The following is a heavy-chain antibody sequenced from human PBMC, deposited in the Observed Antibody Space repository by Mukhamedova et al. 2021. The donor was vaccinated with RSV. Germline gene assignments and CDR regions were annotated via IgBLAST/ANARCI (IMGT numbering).Heavy chain of an antibody. D-gene: IGHD2-21*01. CDR2: IIPILGIA. V-gene: IGHV1-69*10. CDR3: ARSSLGVVIATNYYYYMDV. Sequence: GLEWMGGIIPILGIANYAQKFQGRVTITADESTSTAYMELSSLRSEDTAVYYCARSSLGVVIATNYYYYMDVWGQGTTATVSS. J-gene: IGHJ6*03.